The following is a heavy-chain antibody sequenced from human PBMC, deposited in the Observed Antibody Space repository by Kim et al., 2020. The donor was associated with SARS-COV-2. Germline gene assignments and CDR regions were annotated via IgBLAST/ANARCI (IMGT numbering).Heavy chain of an antibody. Sequence: SVKGRFTIARDNAKNSLYLQMNSLRAEDTAVYYCARVAHSSSWYGWWFDPWGQGTLVTVSS. D-gene: IGHD6-13*01. J-gene: IGHJ5*02. CDR3: ARVAHSSSWYGWWFDP. V-gene: IGHV3-11*06.